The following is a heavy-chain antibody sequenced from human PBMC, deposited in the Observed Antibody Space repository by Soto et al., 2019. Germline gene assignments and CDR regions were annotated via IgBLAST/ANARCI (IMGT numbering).Heavy chain of an antibody. V-gene: IGHV3-23*01. D-gene: IGHD6-19*01. CDR3: AKNGGKARYSSGWTHRYFDY. CDR1: GFTFSSYA. J-gene: IGHJ4*02. CDR2: ISSSGGST. Sequence: GSLRLSCAASGFTFSSYAMSWVRQAPGKGLEWVSAISSSGGSTYYADSVKGRFTISRDNSKNTLYLQMNSLRAEDTAVYYCAKNGGKARYSSGWTHRYFDYWGQGTLVTVSS.